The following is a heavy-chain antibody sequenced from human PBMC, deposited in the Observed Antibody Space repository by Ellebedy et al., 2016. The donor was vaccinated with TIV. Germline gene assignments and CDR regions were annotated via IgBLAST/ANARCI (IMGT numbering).Heavy chain of an antibody. CDR3: ARRPSGSDWVYFDN. Sequence: PGGSLRLSCVASGLSLSNNYMSWVRRAPGKGLEWVSVLYAGGSTSYADSVKGRFTTSRDDSKNTLFLQLSSLGAEDTGVYYCARRPSGSDWVYFDNWGQGTLVTVSS. V-gene: IGHV3-66*04. CDR2: LYAGGST. D-gene: IGHD1-26*01. CDR1: GLSLSNNY. J-gene: IGHJ4*02.